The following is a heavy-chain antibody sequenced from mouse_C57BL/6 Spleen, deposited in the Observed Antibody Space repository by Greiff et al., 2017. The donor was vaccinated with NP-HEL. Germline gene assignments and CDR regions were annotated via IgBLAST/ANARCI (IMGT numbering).Heavy chain of an antibody. J-gene: IGHJ2*01. V-gene: IGHV5-12*01. CDR2: ISNGGGST. CDR1: GFTFSDYY. CDR3: PDFDY. Sequence: DVMLVESGGGLVQPGGSLKLSCAASGFTFSDYYMYWVRQTPEKRLEWVAYISNGGGSTYYPETVKGRFTISRDNAKNTLYLQMSRLKSEDTAMYYRPDFDYWGQGTTLTVSS.